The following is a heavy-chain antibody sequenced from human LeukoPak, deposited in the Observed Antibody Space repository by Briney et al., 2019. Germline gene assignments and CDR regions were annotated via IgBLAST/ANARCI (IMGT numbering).Heavy chain of an antibody. D-gene: IGHD6-6*01. CDR2: IKQDGSEK. V-gene: IGHV3-7*03. CDR3: ARDPRSIAARSTSGVIDY. Sequence: GGSLRLSCAASGFTFSSYWMSWVRQAPGKGLEWMANIKQDGSEKYYVDSAKGRFTISRDNAKNSLYLQMNSLRAEDTAVYYCARDPRSIAARSTSGVIDYWGQGTLVTVSS. J-gene: IGHJ4*02. CDR1: GFTFSSYW.